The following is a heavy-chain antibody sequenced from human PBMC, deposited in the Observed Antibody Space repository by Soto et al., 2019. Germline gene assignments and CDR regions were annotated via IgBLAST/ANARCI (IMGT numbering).Heavy chain of an antibody. CDR1: GGTFSSYT. CDR2: IIPILGIA. J-gene: IGHJ6*02. D-gene: IGHD3-22*01. CDR3: ARDQAYDSSGPGGMDV. Sequence: QVQLVQSGAEVKKPGSSVKVSCKASGGTFSSYTISWVRQAPGQGLEWMGRIIPILGIANYAQKFQGRVTITADKFTSTAYMELSSLRSEDTAVYYCARDQAYDSSGPGGMDVWGQGTTVTVSS. V-gene: IGHV1-69*08.